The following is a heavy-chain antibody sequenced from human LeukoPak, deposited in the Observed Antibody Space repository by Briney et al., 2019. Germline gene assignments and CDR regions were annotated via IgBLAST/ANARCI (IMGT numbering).Heavy chain of an antibody. D-gene: IGHD6-13*01. V-gene: IGHV4-34*01. CDR3: ASRAAAGPAEYFQH. CDR1: GGSFSGYY. CDR2: INHSGST. J-gene: IGHJ1*01. Sequence: SETLSLTCAVYGGSFSGYYWSWIRQPPGKGLEWVGEINHSGSTNYNPSLKSRVTISVDTSKNQFSLKLSSVTAADTAVYYCASRAAAGPAEYFQHWGQGTLVTVS.